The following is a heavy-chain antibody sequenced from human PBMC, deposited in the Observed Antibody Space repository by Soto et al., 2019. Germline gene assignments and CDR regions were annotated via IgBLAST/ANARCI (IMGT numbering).Heavy chain of an antibody. J-gene: IGHJ4*02. CDR3: AREQYYYDSSGYSLFDY. CDR2: INPSGGST. CDR1: GYTFTSYY. Sequence: ASVKVSCKASGYTFTSYYMHWVRQAPGQGLEWMGIINPSGGSTSYARKFQGRVTMTRDTSTSTVYMELSSLRSEDTAVYYCAREQYYYDSSGYSLFDYWGQGTLVTVSS. D-gene: IGHD3-22*01. V-gene: IGHV1-46*01.